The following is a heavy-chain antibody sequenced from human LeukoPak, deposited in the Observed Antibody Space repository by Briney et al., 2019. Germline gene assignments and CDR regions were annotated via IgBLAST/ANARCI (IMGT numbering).Heavy chain of an antibody. CDR2: ISWNSGNI. Sequence: GGSLRLSCAASGFTFDDYAMQWVRQAPGKGLEWVSDISWNSGNIDYADSVKGRFTISRDNAKNSLYLQMNSLRAEDTALYYCAKGPPMAGVDYWGQGTLVTVSS. D-gene: IGHD6-19*01. J-gene: IGHJ4*02. V-gene: IGHV3-9*01. CDR3: AKGPPMAGVDY. CDR1: GFTFDDYA.